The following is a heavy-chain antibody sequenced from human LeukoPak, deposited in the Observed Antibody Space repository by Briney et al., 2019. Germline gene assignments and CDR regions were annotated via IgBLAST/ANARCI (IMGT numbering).Heavy chain of an antibody. J-gene: IGHJ6*03. Sequence: GGSLRLSCAASGFTSSSYAMHWVRQAPGKGLEWVAVISYDGSNKYYADSVKGRFTISRDNSKNTLYLQMNSLRAEDTAVYYCARVGAYYYGSGSPLSYYYYYMDVWGKGTTVTISS. CDR3: ARVGAYYYGSGSPLSYYYYYMDV. V-gene: IGHV3-30*04. CDR1: GFTSSSYA. D-gene: IGHD3-10*01. CDR2: ISYDGSNK.